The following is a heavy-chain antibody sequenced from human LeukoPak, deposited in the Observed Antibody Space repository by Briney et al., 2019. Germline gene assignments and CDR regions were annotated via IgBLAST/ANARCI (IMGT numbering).Heavy chain of an antibody. V-gene: IGHV3-15*01. D-gene: IGHD2-2*01. CDR1: GFTFSNAW. CDR2: IKSKTDGGTT. CDR3: AKDRHAPGRYCSSTICFPFDP. Sequence: GGSLRLSCAASGFTFSNAWMSWVRQAPGKGLEWVGRIKSKTDGGTTDYAAPVKGRFTISRDDSKNTLYLQMNSLKTEDTAVYYCAKDRHAPGRYCSSTICFPFDPWGQGTLVTVSS. J-gene: IGHJ5*02.